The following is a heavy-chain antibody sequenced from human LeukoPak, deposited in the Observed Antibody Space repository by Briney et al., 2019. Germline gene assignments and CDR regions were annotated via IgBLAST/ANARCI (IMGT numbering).Heavy chain of an antibody. J-gene: IGHJ4*02. Sequence: GWSLRLSCAASGFTFNNYGMHLVRQAPGKGLEWVAVISYDGPNKYYADSVRGRFTISRDNSRTIMNLQTDSLRPEDTALYYCARAMVPGDIPYWGQGTLVTVSS. D-gene: IGHD3-10*01. CDR1: GFTFNNYG. V-gene: IGHV3-30*03. CDR2: ISYDGPNK. CDR3: ARAMVPGDIPY.